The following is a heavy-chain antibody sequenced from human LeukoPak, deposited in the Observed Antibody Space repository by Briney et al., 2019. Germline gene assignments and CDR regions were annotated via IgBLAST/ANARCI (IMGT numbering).Heavy chain of an antibody. Sequence: SETLSLTCAVYGGSFSGYYWGWIRQPPGKGLEWIGSIYYSGSTYYNPSLKSRVTISVDTSKNQFSLKLSSVTAADTAVYYCASLYYDSSGAVIEDAFDIWGQGTMVTVSS. D-gene: IGHD3-22*01. CDR3: ASLYYDSSGAVIEDAFDI. CDR2: IYYSGST. J-gene: IGHJ3*02. V-gene: IGHV4-34*01. CDR1: GGSFSGYY.